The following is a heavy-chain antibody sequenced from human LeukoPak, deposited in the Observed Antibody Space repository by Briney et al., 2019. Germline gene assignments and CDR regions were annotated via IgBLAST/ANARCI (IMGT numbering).Heavy chain of an antibody. CDR1: GYTFTSYD. D-gene: IGHD3-10*01. J-gene: IGHJ4*02. CDR2: MNPNSGNT. CDR3: ARREYGSGSYHLVY. Sequence: ASVKVSCEASGYTFTSYDINWVRQATGQGLEWMGWMNPNSGNTGYAQKFQGRVTMTTNTSISTAYMELSSLRSEDTAVYYCARREYGSGSYHLVYWGQGTLVTVSS. V-gene: IGHV1-8*01.